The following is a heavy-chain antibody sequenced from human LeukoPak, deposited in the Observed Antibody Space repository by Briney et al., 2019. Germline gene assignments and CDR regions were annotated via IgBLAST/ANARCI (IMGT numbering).Heavy chain of an antibody. CDR2: ISAYNGDT. D-gene: IGHD6-13*01. CDR3: ARDVPYSSTWSGDAFDI. V-gene: IGHV1-18*01. J-gene: IGHJ3*02. Sequence: GASVKVSCKASGYTFTSYGISWVRQAPGQGLEWTGWISAYNGDTNYAQKLQGSVTMTTDTSTSTAYMELRSLRSDDPAVYYCARDVPYSSTWSGDAFDIWGQGTMVTVSS. CDR1: GYTFTSYG.